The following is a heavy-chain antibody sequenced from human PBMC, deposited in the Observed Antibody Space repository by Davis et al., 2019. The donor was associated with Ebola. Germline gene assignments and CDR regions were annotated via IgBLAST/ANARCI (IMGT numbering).Heavy chain of an antibody. CDR2: INAGNGNT. Sequence: AASVKVSCKASGYTFTSYAMHWVRQAPGQRLEWMGWINAGNGNTKYSQKFQGRVTITRATSASTAYMELSSLRSEDTAVYYCARESRIAVAGWYYYYGMDVWGQGTTVTVSS. CDR1: GYTFTSYA. CDR3: ARESRIAVAGWYYYYGMDV. J-gene: IGHJ6*02. V-gene: IGHV1-3*01. D-gene: IGHD6-19*01.